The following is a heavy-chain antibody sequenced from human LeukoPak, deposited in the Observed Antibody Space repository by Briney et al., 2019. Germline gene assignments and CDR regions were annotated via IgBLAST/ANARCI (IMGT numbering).Heavy chain of an antibody. D-gene: IGHD2-15*01. CDR1: GFTFRNAW. CDR2: FKSKTDGGTT. Sequence: PGGSLRLSCAASGFTFRNAWMSWVRQAPGKGLEWVGRFKSKTDGGTTDYAAPVKGRFTISRDDSKNTLYLQMNSLKTEDTAVYYCTTVGPCSGGSCHTRDYWGQGTLVTVSS. CDR3: TTVGPCSGGSCHTRDY. V-gene: IGHV3-15*01. J-gene: IGHJ4*02.